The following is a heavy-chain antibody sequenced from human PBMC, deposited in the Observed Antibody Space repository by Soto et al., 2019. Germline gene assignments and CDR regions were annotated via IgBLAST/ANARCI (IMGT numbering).Heavy chain of an antibody. V-gene: IGHV4-59*08. Sequence: QVQLQESGPGLVKPSETLSLTCTVSGDFISSHYWSWIRQPPGKGLEWIGYVYYDGKTDSSPSLKSRVTISLDTSKNKISLSLTSVTAADTAVYYCARPKGIAPAVWYFDLWGRGTLVTVSS. CDR3: ARPKGIAPAVWYFDL. CDR2: VYYDGKT. CDR1: GDFISSHY. J-gene: IGHJ2*01. D-gene: IGHD2-15*01.